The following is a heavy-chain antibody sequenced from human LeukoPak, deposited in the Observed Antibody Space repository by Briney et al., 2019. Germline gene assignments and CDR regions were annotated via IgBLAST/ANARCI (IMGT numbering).Heavy chain of an antibody. Sequence: PSETLSLNCTVSGGSISSYYWSWIRQPAGKGLEWIGRIYTSGSTNYNPSLKSRVTMSVDTSKNQFSLKLSSVTAADTAVYYCAREGDTSARDAFDIWGQGTMVTVSS. CDR1: GGSISSYY. CDR3: AREGDTSARDAFDI. CDR2: IYTSGST. J-gene: IGHJ3*02. D-gene: IGHD3-16*01. V-gene: IGHV4-4*07.